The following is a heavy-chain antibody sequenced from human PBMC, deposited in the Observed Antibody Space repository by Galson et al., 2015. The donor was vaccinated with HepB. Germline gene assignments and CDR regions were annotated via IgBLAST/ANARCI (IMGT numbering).Heavy chain of an antibody. J-gene: IGHJ5*02. CDR2: IIPMYGIA. V-gene: IGHV1-69*04. D-gene: IGHD2-21*02. CDR3: ATLPQLRKGDCLDP. Sequence: QSGAEVKKPGSSVNVSCRTSGDTFNRYAISWVRQAPGQGLEWMGRIIPMYGIANYPQKFQDRVTITADRSTSTAYMNLSDLRSDDTAVYYCATLPQLRKGDCLDPWGQGTLVTVSS. CDR1: GDTFNRYA.